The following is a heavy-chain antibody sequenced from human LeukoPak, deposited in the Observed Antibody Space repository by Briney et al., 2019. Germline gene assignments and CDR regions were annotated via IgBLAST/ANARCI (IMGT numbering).Heavy chain of an antibody. J-gene: IGHJ3*02. CDR2: ISAYNGNT. CDR3: ARDRGTTGTPDHAFDI. D-gene: IGHD1-1*01. CDR1: GYTFTSYG. Sequence: ASVKVSCKASGYTFTSYGISWVRQAPGQGREWMGWISAYNGNTNYAQKLQGRVTITRNTSISTAYMELSSLRSEDTAVYYCARDRGTTGTPDHAFDIWGQGTMVTVSS. V-gene: IGHV1-18*01.